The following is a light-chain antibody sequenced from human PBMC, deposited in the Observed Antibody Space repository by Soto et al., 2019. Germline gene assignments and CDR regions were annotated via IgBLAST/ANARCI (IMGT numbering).Light chain of an antibody. V-gene: IGKV3-20*01. CDR2: GAS. CDR1: QSVSSSY. CDR3: QQYGSSPPWT. J-gene: IGKJ1*01. Sequence: EIVLPQSPGTLSFSPGERATLSCRAIQSVSSSYLAWYQQKPGQAPRLLIYGASSRATGIPDRFSGSGSGTDFTLTISRLEPEDFAVYYCQQYGSSPPWTFGQGTKVDIK.